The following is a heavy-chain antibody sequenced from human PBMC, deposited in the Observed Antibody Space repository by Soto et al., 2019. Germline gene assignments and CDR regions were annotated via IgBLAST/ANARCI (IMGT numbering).Heavy chain of an antibody. CDR2: ITGSGAGS. J-gene: IGHJ5*02. CDR1: GFTFSSYA. D-gene: IGHD6-13*01. V-gene: IGHV3-23*01. CDR3: AKAYSNSWPNDWFDP. Sequence: EVQLLESGGGWLQPGGSLRLSCAASGFTFSSYAMNWVRQAPGKGLEWVSGITGSGAGSYYSDSVKGRFTISRDNSKNTLNLQMNSMRAEDTDVYYCAKAYSNSWPNDWFDPWGHGTLVTVSS.